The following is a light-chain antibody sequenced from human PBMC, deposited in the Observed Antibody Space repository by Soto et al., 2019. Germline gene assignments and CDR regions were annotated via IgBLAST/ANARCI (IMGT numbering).Light chain of an antibody. Sequence: DIQMTQSPSSLSASVGDRVTITCRAGQNIFSSLNWYQQKPGKAPKLLIYAASSLQSGVPSRFSGSGSGTDFTLTITSLQPEDFATYYCQQSYNSPPITFGQGTRLEIK. CDR1: QNIFSS. J-gene: IGKJ5*01. CDR3: QQSYNSPPIT. V-gene: IGKV1-39*01. CDR2: AAS.